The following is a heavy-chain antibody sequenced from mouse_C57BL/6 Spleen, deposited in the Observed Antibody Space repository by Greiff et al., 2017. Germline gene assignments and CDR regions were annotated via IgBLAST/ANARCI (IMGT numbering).Heavy chain of an antibody. CDR1: GFTFSSYT. CDR2: ISGGGGNT. Sequence: EVHLVESGGGLVKPGGSLKLSCAASGFTFSSYTMSWVRQTPEKRLEWVATISGGGGNTYYPDSVTGRFTISRDNAKNTLYLQMSSLRSEDTALXYCASYDYDSAMDYWGQGTSVTVSS. D-gene: IGHD2-4*01. CDR3: ASYDYDSAMDY. J-gene: IGHJ4*01. V-gene: IGHV5-9*01.